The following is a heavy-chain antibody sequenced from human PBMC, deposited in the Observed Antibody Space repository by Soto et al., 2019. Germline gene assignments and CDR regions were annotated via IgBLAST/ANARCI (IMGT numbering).Heavy chain of an antibody. V-gene: IGHV3-48*01. CDR2: ISSSSGII. J-gene: IGHJ6*03. CDR3: AKMVTTYYYYYMDV. Sequence: VHLVESGGGLVQPGGSLRLSCAASGFTFGSFSMNWVRQAPGKGLEWVSYISSSSGIIYYADSVKGRFTISRDNAKNSLNLQMNSLRAEDTAVYFCAKMVTTYYYYYMDVWGKGTTVTVSS. D-gene: IGHD4-17*01. CDR1: GFTFGSFS.